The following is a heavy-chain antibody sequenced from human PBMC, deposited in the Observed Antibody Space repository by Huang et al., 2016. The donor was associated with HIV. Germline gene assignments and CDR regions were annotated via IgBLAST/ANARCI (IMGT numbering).Heavy chain of an antibody. D-gene: IGHD3-3*01. CDR3: ARHSDDFWSGYSYFDY. J-gene: IGHJ4*02. V-gene: IGHV4-39*01. CDR2: IHYRVST. Sequence: QLQLQESGPGLVKPSETLSLTCTVSGGSISSSSYYWGWIRQPPGKGLEWIGGIHYRVSTYHNPSLKSRVTISVDTSKNQFSLKLSSVTAADTAVYYCARHSDDFWSGYSYFDYWGQGTLVPVSS. CDR1: GGSISSSSYY.